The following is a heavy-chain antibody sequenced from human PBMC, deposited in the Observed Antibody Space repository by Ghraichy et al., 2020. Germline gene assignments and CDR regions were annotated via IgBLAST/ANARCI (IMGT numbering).Heavy chain of an antibody. CDR3: ARDRDGSGTKGSFDI. J-gene: IGHJ3*02. Sequence: IWFDGSKKYYADSVKGRFTISRDNPKNTLYLQMNSLRAEDTAVYFCARDRDGSGTKGSFDIWGQVTVVSFS. D-gene: IGHD3-10*01. V-gene: IGHV3-33*01. CDR2: IWFDGSKK.